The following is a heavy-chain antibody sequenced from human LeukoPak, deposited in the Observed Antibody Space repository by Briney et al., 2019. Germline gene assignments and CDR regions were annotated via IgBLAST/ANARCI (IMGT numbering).Heavy chain of an antibody. CDR1: GGTFSTSG. V-gene: IGHV1-69*04. J-gene: IGHJ4*02. D-gene: IGHD3-16*01. Sequence: SVKVSCKASGGTFSTSGITWVRQAPGQGLEWMGRIIPILAITNYAQKFQDRVTITADKSTGTTYMDLSSLRSDDTAVYFCARESGVCESSTYYQPFDYWGQGTLVTVSS. CDR3: ARESGVCESSTYYQPFDY. CDR2: IIPILAIT.